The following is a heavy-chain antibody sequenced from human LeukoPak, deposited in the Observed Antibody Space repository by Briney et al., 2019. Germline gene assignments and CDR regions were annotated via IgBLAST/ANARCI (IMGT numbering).Heavy chain of an antibody. J-gene: IGHJ4*02. CDR2: INPNSGGT. D-gene: IGHD5-12*01. CDR3: ARVGDIVATSFDY. CDR1: GYTFTGHY. V-gene: IGHV1-2*02. Sequence: ASVKVSCKASGYTFTGHYMHWVRQAPGQGLEWMGWINPNSGGTNYAQKFQGRVTMTRDTSISTAYMELSSLRSEDTAVYYCARVGDIVATSFDYWGQGTLVTVSS.